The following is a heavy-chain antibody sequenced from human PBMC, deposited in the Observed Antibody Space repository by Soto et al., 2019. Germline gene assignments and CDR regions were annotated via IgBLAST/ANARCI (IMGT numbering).Heavy chain of an antibody. D-gene: IGHD5-18*01. CDR1: GGTFSSYA. Sequence: SVKVSCKASGGTFSSYAISWVRQAPGQGLEWMGGIIPIFGTTNYAQKFQGRVTITADKSTSTAYMELSSLRSEDTAVYYCASTGKTFSGDSYGYAYYYYGMDVWGQGTTVTVSS. J-gene: IGHJ6*02. CDR2: IIPIFGTT. CDR3: ASTGKTFSGDSYGYAYYYYGMDV. V-gene: IGHV1-69*06.